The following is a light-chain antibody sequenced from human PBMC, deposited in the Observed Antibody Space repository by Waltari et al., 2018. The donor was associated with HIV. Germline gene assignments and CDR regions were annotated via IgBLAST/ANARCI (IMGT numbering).Light chain of an antibody. Sequence: DIVMTQSPLSLPVTPGEPASISCRPSQSLLHSNGYNYLDWYLQKPGQSPQVLIYLGSNRASGVPDRFSGSGSGTDFTLKISRVEAEDVGVYYCMQALQTPNTFGQGTRLEIK. CDR1: QSLLHSNGYNY. CDR2: LGS. CDR3: MQALQTPNT. J-gene: IGKJ5*01. V-gene: IGKV2-28*01.